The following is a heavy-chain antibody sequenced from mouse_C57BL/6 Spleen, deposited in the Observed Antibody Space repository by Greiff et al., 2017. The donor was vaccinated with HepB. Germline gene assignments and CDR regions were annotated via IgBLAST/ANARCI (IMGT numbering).Heavy chain of an antibody. J-gene: IGHJ2*01. CDR2: IDPENGDT. D-gene: IGHD2-2*01. CDR1: GFNIKDDY. Sequence: EVQRVESGAELVRPGASVKLSCTASGFNIKDDYMHWVKQRPEQGLEWIGWIDPENGDTEYASKFQGKATITADTSSNTAYLQLSSLTSEDTAVYYCTLMVGSYFDYWGQGTTLTVSS. CDR3: TLMVGSYFDY. V-gene: IGHV14-4*01.